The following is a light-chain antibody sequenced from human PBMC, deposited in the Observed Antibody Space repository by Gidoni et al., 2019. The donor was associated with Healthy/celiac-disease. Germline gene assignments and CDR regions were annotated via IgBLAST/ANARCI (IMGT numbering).Light chain of an antibody. Sequence: DIQMTQSPSSLSASVGDRVTITCRASQSISSYVNWYQQKPGKAPKLLIYAASSLQSGVPSRFSGSGSGTDFTLTISSLQPEDFATYYCQQSYSTPSSFGQGTKLEIK. J-gene: IGKJ2*04. V-gene: IGKV1-39*01. CDR1: QSISSY. CDR3: QQSYSTPSS. CDR2: AAS.